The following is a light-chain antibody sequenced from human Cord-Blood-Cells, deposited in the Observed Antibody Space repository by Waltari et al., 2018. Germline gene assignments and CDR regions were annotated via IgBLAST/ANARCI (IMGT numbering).Light chain of an antibody. Sequence: QSALTQPPSVSGSPEQAVTISCTATCSDVGSHRVPWYQQPPGTAPKLMIYEVSNRPSGVPDRFSGSKSGNTASLTISGLQAEDEADYYCSSYTSSSTWVFGGGTKLTVL. CDR2: EVS. V-gene: IGLV2-18*02. CDR1: CSDVGSHR. CDR3: SSYTSSSTWV. J-gene: IGLJ3*02.